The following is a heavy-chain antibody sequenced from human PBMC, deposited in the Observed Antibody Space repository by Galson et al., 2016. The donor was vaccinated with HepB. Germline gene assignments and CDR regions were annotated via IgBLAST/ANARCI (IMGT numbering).Heavy chain of an antibody. CDR1: GGSISSSSYY. Sequence: SETLSLTCTVSGGSISSSSYYWGWIRQPPGKGLEWLGSISYSGSTFYNPSLKSQVTMSGDTSKNQFTLKLTSVTAADTAVFYCVRLRYYYPSFDYWCQGTLVTVSS. CDR2: ISYSGST. CDR3: VRLRYYYPSFDY. V-gene: IGHV4-39*01. J-gene: IGHJ4*02. D-gene: IGHD1-26*01.